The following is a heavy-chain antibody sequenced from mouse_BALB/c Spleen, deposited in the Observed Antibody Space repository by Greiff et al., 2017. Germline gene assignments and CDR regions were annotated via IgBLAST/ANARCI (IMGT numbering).Heavy chain of an antibody. V-gene: IGHV5-12-1*01. D-gene: IGHD2-4*01. CDR2: ISSGGGST. CDR3: ARQEITRAWFAY. J-gene: IGHJ3*01. CDR1: GFAFSSYD. Sequence: EVKLQESGGGLVKPGGSLKLSCAASGFAFSSYDMSWVRQTPEKRLEWVAYISSGGGSTYYPDTVKGRFTISRDNAKNTLYLQMSSLKSEDTAMYYCARQEITRAWFAYWGQGTLVTVSA.